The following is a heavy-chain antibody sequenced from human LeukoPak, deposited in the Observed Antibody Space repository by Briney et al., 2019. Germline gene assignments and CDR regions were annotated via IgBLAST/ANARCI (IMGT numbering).Heavy chain of an antibody. V-gene: IGHV3-33*01. J-gene: IGHJ4*02. CDR3: ARAGIYYDSSGHLDY. CDR1: GFTFSSYG. D-gene: IGHD3-22*01. Sequence: GRSLRLSCAASGFTFSSYGMHWVRQAPGKGLEWVAVIWYDGSNKYYADSVKGRFTSSRDNSKNTLYLQMNSLRAEDTAVYYCARAGIYYDSSGHLDYWGQGTLVTVSS. CDR2: IWYDGSNK.